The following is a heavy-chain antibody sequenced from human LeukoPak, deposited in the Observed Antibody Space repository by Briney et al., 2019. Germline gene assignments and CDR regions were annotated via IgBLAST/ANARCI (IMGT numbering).Heavy chain of an antibody. CDR3: AIKARGDY. D-gene: IGHD3-10*01. Sequence: GGSLRLSCAASGLTFSSYWMSWVRQAPGKGLEWVSAISASGDSTYYADSVKGRFTISRDNSKNTMYVQMNSLRAEDTAIYYCAIKARGDYWGQGTLVTVSS. CDR1: GLTFSSYW. CDR2: ISASGDST. V-gene: IGHV3-23*01. J-gene: IGHJ4*02.